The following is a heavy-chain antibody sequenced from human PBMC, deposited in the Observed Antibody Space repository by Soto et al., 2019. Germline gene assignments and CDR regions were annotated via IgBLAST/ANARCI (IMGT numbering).Heavy chain of an antibody. CDR3: ARAGVEYYYGSGSYYNGPIVDY. J-gene: IGHJ4*02. CDR2: INPNSGGT. V-gene: IGHV1-2*02. D-gene: IGHD3-10*01. CDR1: GYTFTGYY. Sequence: GASVKVSCKASGYTFTGYYMHWVRQAPGQGLEWMGWINPNSGGTNYAQKFQGRVTMTRDTSISTAYMELSRLRSDDTAVYYCARAGVEYYYGSGSYYNGPIVDYWGQGTLVTVSS.